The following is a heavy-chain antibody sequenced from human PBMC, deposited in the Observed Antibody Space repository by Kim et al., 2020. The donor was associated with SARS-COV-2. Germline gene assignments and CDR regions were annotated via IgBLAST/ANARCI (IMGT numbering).Heavy chain of an antibody. CDR2: IRGSGDRK. Sequence: GGSLRLSCVASGFTFNSYAMSWVRQAPGKGLEWVAGIRGSGDRKSYADSVKGRFTISRDNSKNTLYLQMNSLRAEDTAVYYCAKVTSGSSGCCEYFQYWGQGTLVTVSS. CDR1: GFTFNSYA. V-gene: IGHV3-23*01. D-gene: IGHD6-19*01. J-gene: IGHJ1*01. CDR3: AKVTSGSSGCCEYFQY.